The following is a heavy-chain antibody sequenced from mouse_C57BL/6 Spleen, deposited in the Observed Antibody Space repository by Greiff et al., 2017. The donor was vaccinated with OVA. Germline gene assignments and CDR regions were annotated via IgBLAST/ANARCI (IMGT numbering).Heavy chain of an antibody. J-gene: IGHJ1*03. D-gene: IGHD2-3*01. Sequence: EVQVVESEGGLVQPGSSMKLSCTASGFTFSDYYMAWVRQVPEKGLEWVANINYDGSSTYYLDSLQSRFIISRDNAKNILYLQMSSLKSEDTATDYGARDNDGDSYWYFDVWGTGTTVTVSS. CDR2: INYDGSST. CDR1: GFTFSDYY. CDR3: ARDNDGDSYWYFDV. V-gene: IGHV5-16*01.